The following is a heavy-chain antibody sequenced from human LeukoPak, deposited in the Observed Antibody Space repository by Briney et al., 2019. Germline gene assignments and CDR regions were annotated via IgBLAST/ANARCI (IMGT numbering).Heavy chain of an antibody. D-gene: IGHD3-3*01. Sequence: SETLSLTCTVSGGSISSYYWSWIRQPAGKGLEWIGRIYTSGSTNYNPSLKNRVTMSVDTSKNQFSLKLSSVTAADTAVYYCARTAIWSGYLNWFDPWGQGTLVTVSS. CDR2: IYTSGST. CDR3: ARTAIWSGYLNWFDP. CDR1: GGSISSYY. J-gene: IGHJ5*02. V-gene: IGHV4-4*07.